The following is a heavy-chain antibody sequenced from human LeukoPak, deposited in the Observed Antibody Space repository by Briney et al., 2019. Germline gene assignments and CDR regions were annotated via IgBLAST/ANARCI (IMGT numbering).Heavy chain of an antibody. CDR3: ARGGIPDY. V-gene: IGHV4-61*02. Sequence: PSGTLSLTCAVSGGSISRGSYFWSWIRQPAGKGLEWIGRFYTSGTPNYNPSLKSRVTISVDTSRNQFSLKLGSVTAADTAVYYCARGGIPDYWGQGILVTVSS. D-gene: IGHD2-21*01. CDR1: GGSISRGSYF. CDR2: FYTSGTP. J-gene: IGHJ4*02.